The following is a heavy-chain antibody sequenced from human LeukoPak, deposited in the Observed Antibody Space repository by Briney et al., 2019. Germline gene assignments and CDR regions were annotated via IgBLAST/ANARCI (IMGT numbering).Heavy chain of an antibody. D-gene: IGHD3-22*01. J-gene: IGHJ4*02. CDR3: AREVVSMIEVVYFHD. CDR1: GGSISSGVYY. CDR2: MYYSGYT. Sequence: PSQTLSLTCTVSGGSISSGVYYWNWIRQHPGKGLKGIGHMYYSGYTYYNPSLKSRVTISVDTPKNQFSLKLRSLTAADTAVYYCAREVVSMIEVVYFHDWGQGTLGTL. V-gene: IGHV4-31*03.